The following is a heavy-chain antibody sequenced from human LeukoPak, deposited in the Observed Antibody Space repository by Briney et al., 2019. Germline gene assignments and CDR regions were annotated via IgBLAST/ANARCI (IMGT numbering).Heavy chain of an antibody. V-gene: IGHV3-30*02. CDR1: GFTFRTYG. D-gene: IGHD6-13*01. CDR2: IRNDGTIK. CDR3: AKTGSSSWGYFDY. Sequence: GGSLRLSCAASGFTFRTYGMHWVRQAPGKGLEWVAFIRNDGTIKYYADSVKGRFTISRDNSKSTLYLQMDSLRAEDTAVYYCAKTGSSSWGYFDYWGQGTLVTVSS. J-gene: IGHJ4*02.